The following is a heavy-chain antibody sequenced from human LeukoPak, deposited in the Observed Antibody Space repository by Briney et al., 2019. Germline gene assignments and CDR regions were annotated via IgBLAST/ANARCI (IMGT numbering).Heavy chain of an antibody. D-gene: IGHD2-2*02. CDR1: GASITTSYW. CDR2: IHTNGQI. CDR3: ARDGIEYCSSTSCYSSTRYFDL. V-gene: IGHV4-4*07. Sequence: PSETLSLICTVSGASITTSYWWSWVRQPAGKGLEWIGRIHTNGQINYDPSLESRVTMSVDTSNNEFSMRLTSVTAADTAVYYCARDGIEYCSSTSCYSSTRYFDLWGRGTLVTVSS. J-gene: IGHJ2*01.